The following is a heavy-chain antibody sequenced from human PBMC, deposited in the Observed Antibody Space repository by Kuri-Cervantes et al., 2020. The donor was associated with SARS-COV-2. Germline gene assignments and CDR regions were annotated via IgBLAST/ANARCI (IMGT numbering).Heavy chain of an antibody. V-gene: IGHV3-30*03. CDR2: ISDDGKKR. D-gene: IGHD3-22*01. CDR1: GFTFSDYY. Sequence: GGSLRLSCAASGFTFSDYYMSWIRQAPGKGLEWVAVISDDGKKRYYADSVKGRFTISRDNSQSTLYLQMNSLRTEDTAVYYCAREGYYDSSGNYAATGMDVWGKGTTVTVSS. CDR3: AREGYYDSSGNYAATGMDV. J-gene: IGHJ6*03.